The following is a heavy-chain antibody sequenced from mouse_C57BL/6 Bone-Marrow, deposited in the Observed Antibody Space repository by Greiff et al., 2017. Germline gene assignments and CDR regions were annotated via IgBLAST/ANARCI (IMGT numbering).Heavy chain of an antibody. CDR3: ARVLLWYAMDY. CDR2: INPNNGGT. CDR1: GYTFTDYY. V-gene: IGHV1-26*01. Sequence: VQLQQSGPELVKPGASVKISCKASGYTFTDYYLNWVKQSHGNSLEWIGDINPNNGGTSYNQKLKGKATLTVDKSSSTAYMELRSLTSEDSAVYYCARVLLWYAMDYWGQGTSVTVSS. D-gene: IGHD2-10*01. J-gene: IGHJ4*01.